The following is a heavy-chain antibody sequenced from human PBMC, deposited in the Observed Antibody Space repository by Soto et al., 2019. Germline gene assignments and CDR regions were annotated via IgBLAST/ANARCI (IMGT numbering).Heavy chain of an antibody. Sequence: PGKGLEWIGSLYYSGSTYYNPSLKSRVTTSVDTSKNQFSLKLSSVTAADTAVYYCASFFFQAKDGIRALCTVSAFLLNRSSDL. D-gene: IGHD1-26*01. CDR3: ASFFFQAKDGIRALCTVSAFLLNRSSDL. J-gene: IGHJ2*01. CDR2: LYYSGST. V-gene: IGHV4-39*01.